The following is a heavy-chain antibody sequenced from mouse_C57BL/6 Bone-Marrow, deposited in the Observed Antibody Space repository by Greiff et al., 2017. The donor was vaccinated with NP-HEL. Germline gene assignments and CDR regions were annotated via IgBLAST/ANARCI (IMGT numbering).Heavy chain of an antibody. Sequence: QVQLKESGAELVRPGASVKLSCKASGYTFTDYYINWVKQRPGQGLEWIARIYPGSGNTYYNEKFKGKATLTAEKSSSTAYMQLSSLTSEDSAVYFCARLGDSPWFAYWGQGTLVTVSA. J-gene: IGHJ3*01. CDR3: ARLGDSPWFAY. D-gene: IGHD3-3*01. V-gene: IGHV1-76*01. CDR2: IYPGSGNT. CDR1: GYTFTDYY.